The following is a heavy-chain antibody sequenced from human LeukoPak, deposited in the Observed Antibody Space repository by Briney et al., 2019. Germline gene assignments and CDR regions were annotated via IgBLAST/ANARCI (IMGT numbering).Heavy chain of an antibody. D-gene: IGHD6-19*01. V-gene: IGHV4-4*02. CDR1: GGSISSSNW. CDR2: IYHSGST. CDR3: ARARFSSGWYSKSDAFDI. J-gene: IGHJ3*02. Sequence: PSGTLSLTCAVSGGSISSSNWWSWVRQPPGKGLERIGEIYHSGSTNYNPSLKSRVTISVDKSKNQFSLKLSSVTAADTAVYYCARARFSSGWYSKSDAFDIWGQGTMVTVSS.